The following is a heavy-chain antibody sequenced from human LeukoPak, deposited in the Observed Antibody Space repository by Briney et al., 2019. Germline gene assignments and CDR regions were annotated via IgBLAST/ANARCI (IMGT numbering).Heavy chain of an antibody. Sequence: ASVKVSCKASGYTFTGYYMHWVRQAPGQGLEWMGWINPNSGGTNYAQKFQGRVTMTRDTSISTAYTELSRLRSDDTAVYYCARGSFAGYYDSKIDYWGQGTLVTVSS. CDR1: GYTFTGYY. V-gene: IGHV1-2*02. D-gene: IGHD3-22*01. J-gene: IGHJ4*02. CDR3: ARGSFAGYYDSKIDY. CDR2: INPNSGGT.